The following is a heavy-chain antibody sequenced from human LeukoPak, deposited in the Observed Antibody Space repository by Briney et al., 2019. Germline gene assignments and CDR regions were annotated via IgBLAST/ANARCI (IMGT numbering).Heavy chain of an antibody. J-gene: IGHJ3*02. D-gene: IGHD3-22*01. Sequence: SQTLSLTCTVSSGSISSGSYYWSWIRQPAGKGLEWIGRIYTSGSTNYNPSLKSRVTISVDTSKNQFSLKLSSVTAADTAVYYCARGFSSGYYDDAFDIWGQGTMVTVSS. CDR3: ARGFSSGYYDDAFDI. V-gene: IGHV4-61*02. CDR1: SGSISSGSYY. CDR2: IYTSGST.